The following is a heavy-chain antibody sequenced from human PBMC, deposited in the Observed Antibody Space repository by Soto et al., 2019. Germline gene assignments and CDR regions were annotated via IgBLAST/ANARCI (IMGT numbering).Heavy chain of an antibody. CDR3: ARGGEEMATTPDY. CDR1: GGSISSYY. Sequence: SETLSLTCTVSGGSISSYYWSWIRQPPGKGLEWIGYIYYSGSTNYNPSLKSRVTISVDTSKNQFSLKLSSVTAADTAVYYCARGGEEMATTPDYWGQGTLVTVSS. V-gene: IGHV4-59*01. D-gene: IGHD5-12*01. J-gene: IGHJ4*02. CDR2: IYYSGST.